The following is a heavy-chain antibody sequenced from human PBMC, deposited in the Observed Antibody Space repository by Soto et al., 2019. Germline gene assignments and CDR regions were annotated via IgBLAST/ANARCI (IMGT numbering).Heavy chain of an antibody. CDR1: GFALSTRGVG. J-gene: IGHJ5*01. CDR3: AHRHPSAVGTDRYCFGS. CDR2: IYWHDEK. D-gene: IGHD6-13*01. Sequence: QITLKESGPTLVKPTQTLTLTCTCSGFALSTRGVGVGWIRQPPGKALEWLALIYWHDEKRYNPSRKSRLTIPKDTSKNQVVLTMTNVDPVDTGTYYCAHRHPSAVGTDRYCFGSWGQGSLVTVSS. V-gene: IGHV2-5*01.